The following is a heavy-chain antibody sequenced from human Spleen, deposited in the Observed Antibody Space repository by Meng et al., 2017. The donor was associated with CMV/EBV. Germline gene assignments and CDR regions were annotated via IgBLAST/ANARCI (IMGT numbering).Heavy chain of an antibody. CDR2: INPNSGDT. J-gene: IGHJ4*02. CDR1: GYTFTGYY. D-gene: IGHD2-2*01. Sequence: ASVKVSCKASGYTFTGYYIHWVRQAPGQGLEWMGWINPNSGDTKYAQKFQGRVNMTRDTSISKAYMELSSLRSDDTAVYYCARGGYCSSSSCYEFDHWGQGALVTVSS. CDR3: ARGGYCSSSSCYEFDH. V-gene: IGHV1-2*02.